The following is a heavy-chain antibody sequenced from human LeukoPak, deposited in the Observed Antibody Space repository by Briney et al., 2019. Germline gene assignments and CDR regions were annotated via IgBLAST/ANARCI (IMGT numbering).Heavy chain of an antibody. D-gene: IGHD6-19*01. V-gene: IGHV1-18*01. Sequence: ASVKVSCKASGYTFTSYGISWVRQAPGQGLEWMGWISAYNGNTNYAQKLQGRVTMTTDTSTSTAYMELRSLRSEDTAVYYCAREQWLVPSSAKLRNPPENYYYYYGMDVWGQGTTVTVSS. CDR3: AREQWLVPSSAKLRNPPENYYYYYGMDV. J-gene: IGHJ6*02. CDR1: GYTFTSYG. CDR2: ISAYNGNT.